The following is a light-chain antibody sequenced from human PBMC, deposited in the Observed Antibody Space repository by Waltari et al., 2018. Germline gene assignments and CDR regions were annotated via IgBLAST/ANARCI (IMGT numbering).Light chain of an antibody. CDR1: SSDCGGYNY. CDR2: DVS. Sequence: QSALTQPASVSGSPGQSITISCTGTSSDCGGYNYVSWYQQHPGKAPKLMIYDVSKRPSGVSNRFSGSKSGNTASLTISGLQAEDEADYYCCSYAGSSTLVVFGGGTKLTVL. J-gene: IGLJ2*01. CDR3: CSYAGSSTLVV. V-gene: IGLV2-23*02.